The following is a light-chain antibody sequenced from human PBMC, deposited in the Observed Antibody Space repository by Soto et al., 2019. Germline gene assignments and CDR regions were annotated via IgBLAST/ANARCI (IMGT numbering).Light chain of an antibody. V-gene: IGKV2-28*01. Sequence: DLVMTQSPLSLPVTPGEPASISCRSSQSLLYSNGYNYLDWYLQKPGQPPQLLIYLGSNRASGVPDRFSGSGSGTDFTLKISRVEAEDVGIYYCLQTLQTPLTFGGGSKVEIK. J-gene: IGKJ4*01. CDR1: QSLLYSNGYNY. CDR3: LQTLQTPLT. CDR2: LGS.